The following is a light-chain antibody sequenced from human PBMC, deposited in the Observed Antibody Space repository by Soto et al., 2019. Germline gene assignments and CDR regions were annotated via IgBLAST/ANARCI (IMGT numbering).Light chain of an antibody. V-gene: IGLV2-8*01. CDR3: SSLATSNTWV. J-gene: IGLJ3*02. CDR1: SSDVGAYNY. Sequence: SALPQPPSASGSPGPSVTLSCTGTSSDVGAYNYVSWYQQHAGKAPKLVIYEVTKRPSGVPARFSGSKSANTASLPVSGIQAEDEADYYCSSLATSNTWVVGGGTKLTVL. CDR2: EVT.